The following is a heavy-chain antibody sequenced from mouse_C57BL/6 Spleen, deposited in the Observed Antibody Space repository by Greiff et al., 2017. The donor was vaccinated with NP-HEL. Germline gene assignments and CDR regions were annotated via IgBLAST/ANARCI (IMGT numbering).Heavy chain of an antibody. Sequence: VQLQQSDAELVKPGASVKISCKVSGYTFTDHTIHWMKQRPEQGLEWIGYIYPRDGSTKYNEKFKGKATLTADKCSSTAYMQLNSLTSEDSAVYCCARDGYDVYWYLDVWGTGTTVTVSS. CDR2: IYPRDGST. V-gene: IGHV1-78*01. D-gene: IGHD2-2*01. CDR3: ARDGYDVYWYLDV. J-gene: IGHJ1*03. CDR1: GYTFTDHT.